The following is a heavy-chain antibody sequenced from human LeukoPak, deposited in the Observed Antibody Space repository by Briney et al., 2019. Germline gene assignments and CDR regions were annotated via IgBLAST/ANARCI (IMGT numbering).Heavy chain of an antibody. Sequence: GGSLRLSCAASGFTFSSYGMNWVRQSPGKGLEWVSSISSSSYIYYADSVKGRFTISRDNAKNSLYLQMNSLRAEDTAVYYCARDQAGATGDYWGQGTLVTVSS. D-gene: IGHD1-26*01. CDR1: GFTFSSYG. CDR2: ISSSSYI. J-gene: IGHJ4*02. CDR3: ARDQAGATGDY. V-gene: IGHV3-21*01.